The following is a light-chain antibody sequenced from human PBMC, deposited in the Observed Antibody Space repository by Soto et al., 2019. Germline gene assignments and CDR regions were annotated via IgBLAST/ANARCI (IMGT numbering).Light chain of an antibody. CDR2: EVS. CDR1: SSDVGGYNY. J-gene: IGLJ1*01. Sequence: SVLTQPASVSGSPGQSITISCTGTSSDVGGYNYVSWYQQHPGKAPKLMIYEVSNRPSGVSNRFSGSKSGNTASLTISGLQAEDEADYYCSSYTSSSTLEGVFGTG. V-gene: IGLV2-14*01. CDR3: SSYTSSSTLEGV.